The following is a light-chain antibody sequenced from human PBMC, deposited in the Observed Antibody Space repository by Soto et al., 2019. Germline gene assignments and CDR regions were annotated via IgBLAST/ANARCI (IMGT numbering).Light chain of an antibody. V-gene: IGKV3-11*01. Sequence: EIVLTQSPDTLSLSPGERATLSCRDSQSVSSYLAWYQQKPGQAPRLLIYDASNRATGIPARFSGSGSGTDFTLTISSLEPEDFAVYYCQQRSNWPLFGQGTRLEIK. J-gene: IGKJ5*01. CDR1: QSVSSY. CDR3: QQRSNWPL. CDR2: DAS.